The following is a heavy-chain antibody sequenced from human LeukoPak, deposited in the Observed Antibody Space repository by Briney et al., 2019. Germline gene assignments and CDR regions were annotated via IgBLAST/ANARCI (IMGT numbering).Heavy chain of an antibody. J-gene: IGHJ5*02. Sequence: SETLSLTCAVSGGSISSGGYSWSWIRQPPGKGLEWIGYIYHSGSTYYNPSLKSRVTISVDRSKNQFSLKLSSVTAADTAVYYRAARPASKYDFWSGYYLGGDNWFDPWGQGTLVTVSS. CDR2: IYHSGST. V-gene: IGHV4-30-2*01. CDR3: AARPASKYDFWSGYYLGGDNWFDP. D-gene: IGHD3-3*01. CDR1: GGSISSGGYS.